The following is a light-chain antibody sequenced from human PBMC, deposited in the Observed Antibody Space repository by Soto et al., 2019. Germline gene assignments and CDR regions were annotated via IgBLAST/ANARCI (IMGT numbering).Light chain of an antibody. Sequence: IVMTQSPATLSVSKGERATLSCRASQSVSSNLAWYQQKPGQAPRLLIYGASTRATGIPARFSGSGSGTEFTLTISSLEPEDFAVYYCQQRTSWPPWTFGQGTKVDIK. V-gene: IGKV3-15*01. CDR2: GAS. J-gene: IGKJ1*01. CDR3: QQRTSWPPWT. CDR1: QSVSSN.